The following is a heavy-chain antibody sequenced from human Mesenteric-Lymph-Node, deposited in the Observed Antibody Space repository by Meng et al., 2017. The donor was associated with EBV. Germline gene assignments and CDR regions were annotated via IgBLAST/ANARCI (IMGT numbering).Heavy chain of an antibody. V-gene: IGHV4-30-4*01. CDR1: GGAFSRDYY. CDR3: ATTSGFSTFIFQY. Sequence: QLPQWGTGLLEPSEILSLTCAASGGAFSRDYYWTWIRQPPGKGLEWIGNIYYSGSTYYNPSLNSRVTISPDTSKNQFSLKLTSVTAADTAVYYCATTSGFSTFIFQYWGQGTLVTVSS. J-gene: IGHJ4*02. CDR2: IYYSGST. D-gene: IGHD3-3*02.